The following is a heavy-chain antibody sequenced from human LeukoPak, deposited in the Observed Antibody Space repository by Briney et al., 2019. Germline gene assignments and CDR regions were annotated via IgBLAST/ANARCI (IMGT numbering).Heavy chain of an antibody. Sequence: SETLSLTCTVSGGSITNYWWSWIRQPPGRGLEWIGYIYYSGSTTNYNPSLRGRVTISVDASKNQFSLRLRSVTAADTAVYYCARVGDWNDLVYWGQGTLVSVSS. D-gene: IGHD1-1*01. V-gene: IGHV4-59*01. CDR2: IYYSGSTT. J-gene: IGHJ4*02. CDR1: GGSITNYW. CDR3: ARVGDWNDLVY.